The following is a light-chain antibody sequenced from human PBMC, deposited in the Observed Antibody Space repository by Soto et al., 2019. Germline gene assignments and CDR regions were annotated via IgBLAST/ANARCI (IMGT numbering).Light chain of an antibody. CDR2: GAS. CDR1: QSVSTN. V-gene: IGKV3-15*01. Sequence: EVVMTQSPAALSVSPGERTTLSCRASQSVSTNLAWYQQKPGQAPRLLIYGASTRATGIPARFSGSGSGTEFTLTISSLQSEDFAVYYCQQYSSWPRTFGQGTQVEIK. J-gene: IGKJ1*01. CDR3: QQYSSWPRT.